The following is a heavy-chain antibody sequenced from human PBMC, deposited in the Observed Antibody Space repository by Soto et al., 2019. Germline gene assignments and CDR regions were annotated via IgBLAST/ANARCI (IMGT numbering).Heavy chain of an antibody. CDR2: FDPEDGET. Sequence: ASVKVSCKVSGYTLTELSMHWVRQAPGKGLEWMGGFDPEDGETIYAQKFQGRVTMTEDTSTDTAYMELSSLRSEDTAVYYCATGTLLEEYFQHWGQGTLVTVSS. J-gene: IGHJ1*01. D-gene: IGHD1-26*01. CDR3: ATGTLLEEYFQH. CDR1: GYTLTELS. V-gene: IGHV1-24*01.